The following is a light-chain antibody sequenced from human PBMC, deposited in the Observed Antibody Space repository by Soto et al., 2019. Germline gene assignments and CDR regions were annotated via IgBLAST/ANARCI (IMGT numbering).Light chain of an antibody. CDR1: QSISDT. CDR2: GAS. CDR3: QQYNNWPWT. Sequence: EIVMTQSPATLSVSPGGRATLSCRASQSISDTLAWYQQKPGQAPRLLIHGASTRAPGFPARFSGSGSGPDFTLTISSLQSEDFAVYYCQQYNNWPWTFGQGTKVEIK. J-gene: IGKJ1*01. V-gene: IGKV3-15*01.